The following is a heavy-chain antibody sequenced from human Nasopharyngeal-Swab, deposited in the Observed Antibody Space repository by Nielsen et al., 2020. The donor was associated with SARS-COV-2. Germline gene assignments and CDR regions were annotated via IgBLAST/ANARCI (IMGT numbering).Heavy chain of an antibody. V-gene: IGHV4-31*03. CDR2: IYYSGST. D-gene: IGHD3-22*01. CDR1: GGSISSSSYY. Sequence: SETLSLTCTVSGGSISSSSYYWSWIRQHPGKGLEWIGYIYYSGSTYYNPSLKSRVTISVDTSKNQFSLKLSSVTAADTAVYYCARVETSNYYDTSGGAFDIWGQGTMVTVSS. J-gene: IGHJ3*02. CDR3: ARVETSNYYDTSGGAFDI.